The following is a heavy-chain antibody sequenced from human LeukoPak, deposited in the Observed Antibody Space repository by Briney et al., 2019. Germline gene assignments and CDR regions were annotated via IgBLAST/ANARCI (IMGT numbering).Heavy chain of an antibody. J-gene: IGHJ4*02. CDR2: IYYSGST. V-gene: IGHV4-59*01. Sequence: PSETLSLTCTVSGGSISSYYWSWIRQPPGKGLEWIGYIYYSGSTNYNPSLKSRVTISVDTSKNQFSLKLGSVTAADTAVYYCARNGDYAPVFDYWGQGTLVTVSS. D-gene: IGHD4-17*01. CDR3: ARNGDYAPVFDY. CDR1: GGSISSYY.